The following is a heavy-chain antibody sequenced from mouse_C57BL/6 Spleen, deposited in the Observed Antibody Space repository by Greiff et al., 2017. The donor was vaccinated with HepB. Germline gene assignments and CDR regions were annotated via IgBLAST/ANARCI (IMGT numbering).Heavy chain of an antibody. V-gene: IGHV1-52*01. D-gene: IGHD2-4*01. CDR1: GYTFTSYW. CDR2: IDPSDSET. J-gene: IGHJ3*01. CDR3: ARCDYDGGGFAY. Sequence: QVQLQQPGAELVRPGSSVKLSCKASGYTFTSYWMHWVKQRPIQGLEWIGNIDPSDSETHYNQKFKDKATLTVDKSSSTAYMQLSSLTSEDSAVYYCARCDYDGGGFAYWGQGTLVTVSA.